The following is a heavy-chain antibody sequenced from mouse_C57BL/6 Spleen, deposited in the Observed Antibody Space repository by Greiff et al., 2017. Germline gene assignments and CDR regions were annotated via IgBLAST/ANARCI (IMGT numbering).Heavy chain of an antibody. D-gene: IGHD2-3*01. CDR2: IDPSDSCT. Sequence: QVQLQQPGAELVKPGASVKLSCKASGYTFTSYWMQWVKQRPGQGLEWIGEIDPSDSCTNYNQKFKGKATLTVDTSSSTAYMQLSSLTSEDSAVYYCAGLLLGFDYWGQGTTLTVSS. V-gene: IGHV1-50*01. CDR3: AGLLLGFDY. CDR1: GYTFTSYW. J-gene: IGHJ2*01.